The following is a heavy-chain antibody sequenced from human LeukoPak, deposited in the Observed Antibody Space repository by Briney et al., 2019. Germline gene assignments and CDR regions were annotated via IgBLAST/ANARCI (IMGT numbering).Heavy chain of an antibody. V-gene: IGHV3-48*03. D-gene: IGHD3-10*01. CDR1: VFTFSSYE. CDR3: ARDQWYYGSGSYYYYYGMDV. CDR2: ISSSGSTI. Sequence: GGSLRLSCVASVFTFSSYEMNWVRQAPGKGLEWVAYISSSGSTIYYADSVQGRFTISRDNAKNSLYLQMNSLRAEDTAVYYCARDQWYYGSGSYYYYYGMDVWGQGTLVIVSS. J-gene: IGHJ6*02.